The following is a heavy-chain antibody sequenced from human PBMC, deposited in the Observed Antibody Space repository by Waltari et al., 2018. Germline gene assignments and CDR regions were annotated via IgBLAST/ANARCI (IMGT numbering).Heavy chain of an antibody. CDR2: IIPIFGTA. Sequence: QVQLVQSGAEVKKPGSSVKVSCKASGGTFSRYAISWVRQAPGQGLEWMGGIIPIFGTANYAQKFQGRVTITADESTSTAYMELSSLRSEDTAVYYCARRRGNYYGSGSSYYFDYWGQGTLVTVSS. V-gene: IGHV1-69*01. CDR1: GGTFSRYA. D-gene: IGHD3-10*01. J-gene: IGHJ4*02. CDR3: ARRRGNYYGSGSSYYFDY.